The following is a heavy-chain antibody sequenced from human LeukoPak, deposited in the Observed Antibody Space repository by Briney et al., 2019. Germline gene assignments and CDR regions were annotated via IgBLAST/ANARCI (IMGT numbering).Heavy chain of an antibody. Sequence: SQTLSLTCTVSGGSISSGSYYWSWIRQPAGKGLEWIGRIYTSGSTNYNPSLKSRVTISVDTSKNQFPLKLSSVTAADTAVYYCARGRVARNWFNPWGQGTLVTVSS. CDR2: IYTSGST. V-gene: IGHV4-61*02. CDR3: ARGRVARNWFNP. D-gene: IGHD5/OR15-5a*01. CDR1: GGSISSGSYY. J-gene: IGHJ5*02.